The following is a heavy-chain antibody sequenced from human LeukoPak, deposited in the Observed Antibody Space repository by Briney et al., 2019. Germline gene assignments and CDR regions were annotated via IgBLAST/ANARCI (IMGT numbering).Heavy chain of an antibody. V-gene: IGHV3-23*01. J-gene: IGHJ6*03. Sequence: PGGSLRLSCAASGFTFSSYAMSWVRQAPGKGLEWVSAISGSGGSTYYADSVKGRFTISRDNSKNTLYLQMNSLRAEDTAVYYCAKGHCSSTSCYSNYYYYMDVWGKGTTVTVSS. D-gene: IGHD2-2*01. CDR1: GFTFSSYA. CDR2: ISGSGGST. CDR3: AKGHCSSTSCYSNYYYYMDV.